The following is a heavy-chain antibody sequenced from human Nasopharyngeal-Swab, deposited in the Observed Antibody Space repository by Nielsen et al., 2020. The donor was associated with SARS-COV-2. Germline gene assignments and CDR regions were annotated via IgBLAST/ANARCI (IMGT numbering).Heavy chain of an antibody. D-gene: IGHD3-22*01. J-gene: IGHJ4*02. V-gene: IGHV1-8*01. CDR2: MNPNSCNT. CDR1: GYTFTSYD. Sequence: ASVKVSCKASGYTFTSYDINWVRQAPGQGLEWMGWMNPNSCNTGYAQKFQGRVTMTRNTSISTAYMELSSLRSEDTAVYYCARLGASSRMGTMTVVALYYFDYWCQGTLVTVSS. CDR3: ARLGASSRMGTMTVVALYYFDY.